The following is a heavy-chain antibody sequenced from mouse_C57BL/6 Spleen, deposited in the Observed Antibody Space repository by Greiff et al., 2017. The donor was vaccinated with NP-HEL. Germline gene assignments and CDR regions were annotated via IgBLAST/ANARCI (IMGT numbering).Heavy chain of an antibody. CDR2: ILSGSGST. J-gene: IGHJ4*01. D-gene: IGHD2-13*01. CDR3: ARGEVSSYAMDY. Sequence: QVQLQQPGAELMKPGASVKLSCKATGYSFTGYWLEWVKQRPGHGLEWIGEILSGSGSTNYYEKIKGMATFTADKSSNTAYMQLSSLTTEDSAIYYCARGEVSSYAMDYWGQGTSVTVSS. CDR1: GYSFTGYW. V-gene: IGHV1-9*01.